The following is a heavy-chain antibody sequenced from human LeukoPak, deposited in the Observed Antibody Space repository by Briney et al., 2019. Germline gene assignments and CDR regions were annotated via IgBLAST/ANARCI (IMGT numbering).Heavy chain of an antibody. J-gene: IGHJ4*02. CDR2: LYPGVST. D-gene: IGHD5-18*01. V-gene: IGHV4-4*07. CDR1: GGPIYSYY. CDR3: ARQGGTAMARFDY. Sequence: SETLSLTCTVSGGPIYSYYWSWIRQTAGKGLEWIGRLYPGVSTNYNPSLKSRVTMSVDTSKNQFSLKLNSVTAADTAVYYCARQGGTAMARFDYWGQGTLVTVSS.